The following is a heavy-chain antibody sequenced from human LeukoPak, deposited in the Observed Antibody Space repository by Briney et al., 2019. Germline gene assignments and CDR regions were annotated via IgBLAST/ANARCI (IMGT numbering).Heavy chain of an antibody. CDR3: ARDNWYDP. Sequence: GGSLRLSCAASGFTFSSYAMHWVRQAPGKGLEWVAVISYDGSNKYYADSVKGRFTISRDNSKNTLYLQMNSLRAEDTAVYYCARDNWYDPWGQGTLVTVSS. V-gene: IGHV3-30-3*01. CDR1: GFTFSSYA. J-gene: IGHJ5*02. CDR2: ISYDGSNK.